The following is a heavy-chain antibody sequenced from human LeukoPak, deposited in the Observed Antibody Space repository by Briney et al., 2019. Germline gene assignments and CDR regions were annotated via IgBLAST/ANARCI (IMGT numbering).Heavy chain of an antibody. V-gene: IGHV4-39*01. CDR1: GDSISSSRSY. Sequence: PSETLSLTCTVSGDSISSSRSYWGWIRQPPGEGLEWIGSIYYSGSTYYNTSLKSRVTISVDTSKNQFSLRLNSVTAADTAVYYCARGAIVVVPPHHTKNNWFDPWGQGTLVTVSS. D-gene: IGHD2-15*01. J-gene: IGHJ5*02. CDR2: IYYSGST. CDR3: ARGAIVVVPPHHTKNNWFDP.